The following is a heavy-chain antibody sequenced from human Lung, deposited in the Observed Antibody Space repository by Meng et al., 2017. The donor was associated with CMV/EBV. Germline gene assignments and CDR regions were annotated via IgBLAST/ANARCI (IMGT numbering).Heavy chain of an antibody. CDR1: GGSLSGYY. CDR2: ITHSGST. V-gene: IGHV4-34*01. J-gene: IGHJ4*02. CDR3: ARGGREETYGPNFDS. Sequence: GSLRLXCAVYGGSLSGYYWSWIRQPPGKGLEWIGEITHSGSTKYNPSLKSRVTISVDTSNNQFSLNVKSVTAADMGVYYCARGGREETYGPNFDSWDQGTXVNVYS. D-gene: IGHD3-10*01.